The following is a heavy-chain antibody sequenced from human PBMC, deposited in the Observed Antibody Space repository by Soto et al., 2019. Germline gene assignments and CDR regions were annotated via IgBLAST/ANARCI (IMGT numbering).Heavy chain of an antibody. Sequence: QVQLQESGPGLVTPSETLSLTCTVSGGSISSYYWSWIRQPPGKGLEWIGYIYYSGSTNYNPSLKSRVTISVDTSKNQCSLKLSAVTAADTAVYYCARVIRGVIISYYYYYMDVWGKGTTVTVSS. CDR3: ARVIRGVIISYYYYYMDV. D-gene: IGHD3-10*01. CDR1: GGSISSYY. J-gene: IGHJ6*03. V-gene: IGHV4-59*01. CDR2: IYYSGST.